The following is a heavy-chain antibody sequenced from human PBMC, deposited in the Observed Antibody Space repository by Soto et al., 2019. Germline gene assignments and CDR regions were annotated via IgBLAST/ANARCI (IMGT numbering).Heavy chain of an antibody. CDR1: GFTFDDYA. CDR3: AKDLISPNWNDGLGAFDI. D-gene: IGHD1-1*01. J-gene: IGHJ3*02. CDR2: ISWNSGSI. V-gene: IGHV3-9*01. Sequence: EVQLVESGGGLVQPGRSLRLSCAASGFTFDDYAMHWVRQAPGKGLEWVSGISWNSGSIGYADSVKGRFTISRDNAKNSLYLQMNSLRAEDTALYYCAKDLISPNWNDGLGAFDIWGQGTMVTVSS.